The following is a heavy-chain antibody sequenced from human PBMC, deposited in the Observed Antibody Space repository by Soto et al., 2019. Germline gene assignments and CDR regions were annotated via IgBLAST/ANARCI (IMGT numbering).Heavy chain of an antibody. D-gene: IGHD1-1*01. CDR2: IRQDGSEK. J-gene: IGHJ4*02. V-gene: IGHV3-7*04. CDR1: GFTFSSNW. CDR3: ATDLGTTMARR. Sequence: GGSLRLSCVGSGFTFSSNWMTWVRQAPGKGLEWVGNIRQDGSEKNYVDSVKGRFTISRDNAKNSLYLQMNSLRAEDTAVYYCATDLGTTMARRWGQGTLVTVS.